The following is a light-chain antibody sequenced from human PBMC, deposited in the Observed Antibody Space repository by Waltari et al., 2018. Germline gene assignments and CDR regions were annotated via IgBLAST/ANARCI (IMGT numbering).Light chain of an antibody. V-gene: IGKV4-1*01. Sequence: DIVMTQSPDSLAVSLGERATINCKSSQSVLYSSNNENYLGWYQQRPGQTPKLLIYWASARESGVPDRFSGSGSGTDFTLTISSLQAEDVAIYYCQQYYSTPYTFGQGTKLEIK. CDR1: QSVLYSSNNENY. J-gene: IGKJ2*01. CDR3: QQYYSTPYT. CDR2: WAS.